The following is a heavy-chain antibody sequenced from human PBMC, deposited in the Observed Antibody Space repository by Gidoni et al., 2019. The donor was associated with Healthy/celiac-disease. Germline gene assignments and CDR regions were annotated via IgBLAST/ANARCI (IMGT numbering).Heavy chain of an antibody. J-gene: IGHJ5*02. CDR1: GYTFTSYG. CDR3: ARVSVLELRLGWFDP. V-gene: IGHV1-18*01. D-gene: IGHD1-7*01. Sequence: QVQLVQSGAEVKKPGASVKVSCTASGYTFTSYGISWVRQAPGQGLEGMGWISAYNGNTNYAQKLQGRVTMTTDTSTSTAYMELRSLRSDDTAVYYCARVSVLELRLGWFDPWGQGTLVTVSS. CDR2: ISAYNGNT.